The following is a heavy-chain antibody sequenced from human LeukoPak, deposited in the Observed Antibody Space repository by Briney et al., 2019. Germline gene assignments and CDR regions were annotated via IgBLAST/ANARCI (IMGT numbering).Heavy chain of an antibody. CDR2: ISSRSDGT. CDR3: AKDRRLWFGQLLIDS. D-gene: IGHD3-10*01. CDR1: GFTFSNYA. J-gene: IGHJ4*02. Sequence: GGSLRLSCTASGFTFSNYAMAWVRQAPGKGLEWLSVISSRSDGTYYADNAKGRFTISRDNSKNTVSLQMNRLRVDDTATYYCAKDRRLWFGQLLIDSWGQGTLVAVSS. V-gene: IGHV3-23*01.